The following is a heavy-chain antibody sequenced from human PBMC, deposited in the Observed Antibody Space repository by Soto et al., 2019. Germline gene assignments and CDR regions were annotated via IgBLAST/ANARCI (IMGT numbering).Heavy chain of an antibody. J-gene: IGHJ4*02. CDR3: ARDFRYGDYVYDY. CDR1: GFTFSSYG. D-gene: IGHD4-17*01. V-gene: IGHV3-33*01. CDR2: IWYDGSNK. Sequence: QVQLVESGGGVVQPGRSLRLSCAASGFTFSSYGMHWVRQAPGKGLEWVAVIWYDGSNKYYADSVKGRFTISRDNSKNTLYLQMNSLRAEGTAVYYCARDFRYGDYVYDYWGQGTLVTVSS.